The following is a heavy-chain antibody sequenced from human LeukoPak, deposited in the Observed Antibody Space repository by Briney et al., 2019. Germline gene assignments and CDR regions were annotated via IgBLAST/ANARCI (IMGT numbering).Heavy chain of an antibody. CDR2: ISGSGVTT. J-gene: IGHJ4*02. V-gene: IGHV3-23*01. D-gene: IGHD1-26*01. CDR1: GFTFSSYG. CDR3: ARAPLSSGTLDY. Sequence: GGSLRLSCAGSGFTFSSYGMSWVRQAPGKGLGWVSTISGSGVTTYYADSVKGRFTISRDNSKNTLYLQMNSLRAEDTTVYYCARAPLSSGTLDYWGQGTLVTVSS.